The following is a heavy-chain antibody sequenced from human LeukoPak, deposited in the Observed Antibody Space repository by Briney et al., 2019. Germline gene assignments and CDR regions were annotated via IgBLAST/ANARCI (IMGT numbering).Heavy chain of an antibody. CDR1: GGSISSHY. CDR2: IYYSGST. V-gene: IGHV4-59*11. J-gene: IGHJ6*03. D-gene: IGHD1-7*01. CDR3: ARATGTTNSYYYYYMDV. Sequence: SETLSLTCTVSGGSISSHYWSWIRQPPGKGLEWIGYIYYSGSTNYNPSLKSQVTISVDTSKNQFSLKLSSVTAADTAVYYCARATGTTNSYYYYYMDVWGKGTTVTVSS.